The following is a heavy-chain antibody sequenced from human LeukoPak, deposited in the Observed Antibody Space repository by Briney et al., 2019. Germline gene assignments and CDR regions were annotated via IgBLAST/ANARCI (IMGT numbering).Heavy chain of an antibody. Sequence: GGSLRLSCAASGFTFSSYAMSWVRQAPGKGLEWVSHITSSGSTIYYADSVKGRFTISRDNAKNSLYLQMNSLRAEDTAVYYCAREYGAPYNWFDPWGQGTLVTVSS. J-gene: IGHJ5*02. V-gene: IGHV3-48*04. CDR1: GFTFSSYA. CDR2: ITSSGSTI. D-gene: IGHD4-17*01. CDR3: AREYGAPYNWFDP.